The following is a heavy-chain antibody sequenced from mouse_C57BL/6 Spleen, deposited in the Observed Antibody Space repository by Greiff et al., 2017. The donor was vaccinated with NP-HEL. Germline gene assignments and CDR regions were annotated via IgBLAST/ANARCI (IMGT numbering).Heavy chain of an antibody. CDR1: GYTFTDYN. D-gene: IGHD2-3*01. J-gene: IGHJ3*01. V-gene: IGHV1-18*01. CDR3: ARSWLLLFAY. CDR2: INPNNGGT. Sequence: EVQLQQSGPELVKPGASVKIPCKASGYTFTDYNMDWVKQSHGKSLEWIGDINPNNGGTIYNQKFKGKATLTVDKSSSTAYMELRSLTSEDTAVYYGARSWLLLFAYWGQGTLVTVSA.